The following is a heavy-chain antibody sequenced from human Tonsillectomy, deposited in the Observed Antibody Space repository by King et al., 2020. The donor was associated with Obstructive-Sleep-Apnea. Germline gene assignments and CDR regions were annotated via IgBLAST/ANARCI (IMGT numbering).Heavy chain of an antibody. CDR2: IHYSGST. J-gene: IGHJ4*01. CDR1: GGSISSNTYF. CDR3: AKDGGPVTTAHDY. Sequence: QLQESGPGLVKPSETLSLTCTVSGGSISSNTYFWGWLRLSPGKGLEWIAHIHYSGSTSYNPSLKSRVTISVDTSKNQLSLKLRSVTAADTAVYYCAKDGGPVTTAHDYWGHGTLVTVSS. D-gene: IGHD4-17*01. V-gene: IGHV4-39*07.